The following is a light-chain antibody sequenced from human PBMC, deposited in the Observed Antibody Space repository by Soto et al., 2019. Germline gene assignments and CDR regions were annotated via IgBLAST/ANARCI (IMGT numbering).Light chain of an antibody. CDR3: QQYNDWPPLT. V-gene: IGKV3-15*01. CDR2: GAS. Sequence: EIVLTQSPVTLSVSPGERATLSCRASQSVSSNLAWYQQKPGQAPRLLIYGASTRATGIPDRFSGSGSGTEFTLTISSLQSEDFAVNYCQQYNDWPPLTFGGGTKVEIK. J-gene: IGKJ4*01. CDR1: QSVSSN.